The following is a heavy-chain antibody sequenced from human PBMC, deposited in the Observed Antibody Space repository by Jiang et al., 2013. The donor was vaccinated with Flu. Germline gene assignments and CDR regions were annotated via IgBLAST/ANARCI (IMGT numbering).Heavy chain of an antibody. CDR1: GFTFGDYA. CDR3: TRADSPEPYYYDSSGYYYDFDY. CDR2: IRSKVYGGTT. Sequence: VQLLESGGGLVQPGRSLRLSCTASGFTFGDYAMNWFRQAPGKGLEWVGFIRSKVYGGTTEYAASVKGRFIISRDDSKSIAYLQMNSLKTEDTAVYYCTRADSPEPYYYDSSGYYYDFDYWGQGTLVTVSS. V-gene: IGHV3-49*03. J-gene: IGHJ4*02. D-gene: IGHD3-22*01.